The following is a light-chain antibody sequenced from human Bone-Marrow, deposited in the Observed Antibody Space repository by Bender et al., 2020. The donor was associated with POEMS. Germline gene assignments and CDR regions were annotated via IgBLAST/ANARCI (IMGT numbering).Light chain of an antibody. CDR1: NSDIGSYNL. V-gene: IGLV2-23*02. Sequence: QSALPQPASVSGSPGQSITISCTGTNSDIGSYNLVSWFQQYPGTAPKLIIYAVTERPSGVSNRFSGSKSGNTASLTISGLQAEDEADFYCCSYAGSSSYVFGTGTKVTVL. CDR3: CSYAGSSSYV. J-gene: IGLJ1*01. CDR2: AVT.